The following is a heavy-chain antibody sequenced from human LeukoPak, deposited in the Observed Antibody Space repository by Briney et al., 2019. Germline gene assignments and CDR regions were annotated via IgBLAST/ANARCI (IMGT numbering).Heavy chain of an antibody. CDR2: INSDGCST. J-gene: IGHJ4*02. Sequence: PGGSLRLSCTASGFTFSNYWMHWVRQAPGKGLVWVSRINSDGCSTNYADSVKGRFTISRDNAKNTLFLQMNSLRAEDTAVYYCARGLSGYSSSLGYWGQGTLVTVSS. CDR3: ARGLSGYSSSLGY. CDR1: GFTFSNYW. V-gene: IGHV3-74*01. D-gene: IGHD6-6*01.